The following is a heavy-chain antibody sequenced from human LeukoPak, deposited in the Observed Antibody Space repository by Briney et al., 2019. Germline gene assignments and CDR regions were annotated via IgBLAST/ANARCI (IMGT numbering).Heavy chain of an antibody. V-gene: IGHV3-9*01. J-gene: IGHJ3*02. CDR3: AKELGVTAGIAFDI. CDR2: ISWNSGSI. CDR1: GFTFDDYA. Sequence: PGRSLRLSCAASGFTFDDYAMHWVRQAPGKGLEWVSGISWNSGSIGYADSVKGRFTISRDNAKNSLYLQMNSLRAEDTALYYCAKELGVTAGIAFDIWGQGTMVTVSS. D-gene: IGHD2-2*01.